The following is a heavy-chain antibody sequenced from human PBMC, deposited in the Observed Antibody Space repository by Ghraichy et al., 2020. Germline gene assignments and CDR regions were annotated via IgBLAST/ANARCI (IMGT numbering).Heavy chain of an antibody. CDR2: IYHSGST. J-gene: IGHJ6*02. V-gene: IGHV4-30-2*01. CDR1: GGSISSGGYS. D-gene: IGHD3-3*01. CDR3: AGQNLDYDFWSGSRNGMDV. Sequence: SETLSLTCAVSGGSISSGGYSWSWIRQPPGKGLEWIGYIYHSGSTYYNPSLKSRVTISVDRSKNQFSLKLSSVTAADTAVYYCAGQNLDYDFWSGSRNGMDVGGQGTTVTVSS.